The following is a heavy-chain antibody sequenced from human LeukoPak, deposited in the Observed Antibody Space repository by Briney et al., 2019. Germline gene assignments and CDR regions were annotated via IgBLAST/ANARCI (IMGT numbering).Heavy chain of an antibody. J-gene: IGHJ4*02. D-gene: IGHD1-7*01. Sequence: GGSLRLSCAASGFTFSSYAMSWVRQAPGKGLDWVSAISGSGGSTYYADSVKGRFTISRDNSKNTLYLQMNSLRAEDTAVYYCAKLNGGLELPLDYWGQGTLVTVSS. V-gene: IGHV3-23*01. CDR3: AKLNGGLELPLDY. CDR2: ISGSGGST. CDR1: GFTFSSYA.